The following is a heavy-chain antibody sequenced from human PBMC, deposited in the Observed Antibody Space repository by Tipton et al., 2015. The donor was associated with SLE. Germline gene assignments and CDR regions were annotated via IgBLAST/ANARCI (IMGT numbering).Heavy chain of an antibody. J-gene: IGHJ3*02. CDR1: GGSIISYY. Sequence: TLSLTCTVSGGSIISYYWNWIRQPPGKGLEWIGSIYYSGSTYYNPSLKSRVTISVDTSKNQFSLKLSSVTAADTAVYYCARGGPGDPYAFDIWGQGTMVTVSS. CDR2: IYYSGST. CDR3: ARGGPGDPYAFDI. V-gene: IGHV4-59*08. D-gene: IGHD7-27*01.